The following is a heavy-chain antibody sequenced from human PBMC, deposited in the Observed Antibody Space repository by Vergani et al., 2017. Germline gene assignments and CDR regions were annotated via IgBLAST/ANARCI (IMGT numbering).Heavy chain of an antibody. CDR1: GFTLVRYS. CDR3: ARVGVYSDWFDP. CDR2: ISSSSSYI. D-gene: IGHD2-8*02. V-gene: IGHV3-21*01. Sequence: EVQLVESGEGLVKPGGSLRLTCAASGFTLVRYSMNWVRHAPGKGLEWVSSISSSSSYIYYADSVKGRFPISRDNAKNSLYLQMNSLRAEDTAVYYCARVGVYSDWFDPWGQGTLVTVSS. J-gene: IGHJ5*02.